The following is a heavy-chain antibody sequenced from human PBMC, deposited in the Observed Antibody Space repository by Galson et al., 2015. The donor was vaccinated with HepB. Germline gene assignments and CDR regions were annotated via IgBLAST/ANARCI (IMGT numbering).Heavy chain of an antibody. J-gene: IGHJ1*01. CDR1: GFTFSSYA. D-gene: IGHD3-3*01. CDR3: AKDRVVTIFGVAPFLH. Sequence: SLRLSCAASGFTFSSYAMTWVRQAPGKGLEWVSAISSRGGTTIYAGSVKGRFIISRDNSNSSLHLQMNNLRADDTAVYYCAKDRVVTIFGVAPFLHWGQGILVTVSS. V-gene: IGHV3-23*01. CDR2: ISSRGGTT.